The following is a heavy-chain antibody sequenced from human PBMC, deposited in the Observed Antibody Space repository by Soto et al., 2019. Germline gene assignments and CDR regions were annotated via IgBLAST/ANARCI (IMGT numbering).Heavy chain of an antibody. J-gene: IGHJ5*02. V-gene: IGHV1-69*06. CDR2: IIPIFGTA. D-gene: IGHD2-15*01. Sequence: SVKVSCKASGGTFSSYAISWVRQAPGQGLEWMGGIIPIFGTANYAQKFQGRVTITADKSTSTAYMELSSLTSEDTAVYYCAFRDCSGGSCYSGWFDPWGKGTLVTVSS. CDR1: GGTFSSYA. CDR3: AFRDCSGGSCYSGWFDP.